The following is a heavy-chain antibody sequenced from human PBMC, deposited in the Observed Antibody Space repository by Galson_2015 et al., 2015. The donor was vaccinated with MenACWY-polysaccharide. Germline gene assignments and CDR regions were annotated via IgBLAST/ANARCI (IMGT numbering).Heavy chain of an antibody. CDR2: ISSSSGTI. V-gene: IGHV3-48*01. CDR1: GFTSSSNR. CDR3: ASTSPNSF. J-gene: IGHJ4*02. Sequence: SLRLSCAASGFTSSSNRMNWVRQAPGKGLEWVSYISSSSGTIYYADSVKGRFTISRDDAKNSLYLQMNSLRAEDTAVYYCASTSPNSFWGQGTRVIVSS. D-gene: IGHD2-21*01.